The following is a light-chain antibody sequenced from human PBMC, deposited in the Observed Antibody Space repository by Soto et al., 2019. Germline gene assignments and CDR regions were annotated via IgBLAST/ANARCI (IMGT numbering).Light chain of an antibody. CDR1: SSDVGANNF. V-gene: IGLV2-14*01. Sequence: QSALSQPASVSGSPGQSITISCTGTSSDVGANNFVSWYQQLPGTAPKLMICEVSNRPSGVSNRFSGSKSGNTASLTISGLQAEDEADYYCSSYTSSNTFVFGTGTKLTVL. J-gene: IGLJ1*01. CDR2: EVS. CDR3: SSYTSSNTFV.